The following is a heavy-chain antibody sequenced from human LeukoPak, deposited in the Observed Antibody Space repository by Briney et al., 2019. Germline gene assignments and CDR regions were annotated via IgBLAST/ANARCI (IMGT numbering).Heavy chain of an antibody. CDR1: GYTFSSCG. Sequence: ASVKVSCKASGYTFSSCGISWVRQAPGQGLEWMGWISAYNGNTNYAQNLQGRVTMTTDTFTSTAYMELRSLRSDDTAVYYCARDRLYSYGYYGMDVWGQGTTVTVSS. V-gene: IGHV1-18*01. J-gene: IGHJ6*02. CDR2: ISAYNGNT. CDR3: ARDRLYSYGYYGMDV. D-gene: IGHD5-18*01.